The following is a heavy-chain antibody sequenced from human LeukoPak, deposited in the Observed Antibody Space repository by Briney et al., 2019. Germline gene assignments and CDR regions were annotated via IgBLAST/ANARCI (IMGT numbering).Heavy chain of an antibody. J-gene: IGHJ5*02. CDR1: GYTFTSYD. D-gene: IGHD7-27*01. CDR3: ARGRATGGPGWFDP. V-gene: IGHV1-18*01. CDR2: ISNYNGKT. Sequence: GASVKVSCKASGYTFTSYDITWVRQAPGQGLEWMCWISNYNGKTSYAQNLQGRVTMTTVTSTSTAYVELRSLRSADTAVYHCARGRATGGPGWFDPWGQGTLVTVSS.